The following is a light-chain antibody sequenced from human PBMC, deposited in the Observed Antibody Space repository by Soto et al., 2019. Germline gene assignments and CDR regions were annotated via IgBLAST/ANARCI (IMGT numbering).Light chain of an antibody. CDR1: QSVSSN. V-gene: IGKV3-20*01. CDR2: GAS. Sequence: EIVMTQSPATLSVSPGERATLSCRASQSVSSNLAWYQHKPGQAPRLLISGASRRATGIPDRFSGAGSGTDFTLTISRLEPEDFALYYCQQHDILPITFGQGTRLEIK. J-gene: IGKJ5*01. CDR3: QQHDILPIT.